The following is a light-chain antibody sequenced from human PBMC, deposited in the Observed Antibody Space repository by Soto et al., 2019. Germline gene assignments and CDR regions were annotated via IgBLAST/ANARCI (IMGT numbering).Light chain of an antibody. Sequence: QSALPQPASVSGSPGQSITISFTGTSSDVGSYNLVSWYQQHPGKAPKLMIYEGSKRPSGVSNRFSGSKSGNTASLTISGLQAEDEADYYCCSYAGSSTLYVFVPGTKLTVL. J-gene: IGLJ1*01. CDR2: EGS. CDR1: SSDVGSYNL. V-gene: IGLV2-23*01. CDR3: CSYAGSSTLYV.